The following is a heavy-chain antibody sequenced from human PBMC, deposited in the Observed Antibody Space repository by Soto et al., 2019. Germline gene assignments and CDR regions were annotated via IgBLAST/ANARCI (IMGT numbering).Heavy chain of an antibody. CDR2: IYSGGST. Sequence: EVQLVESGGGLIQPGGSLRLSCAASGFTVSSNYMSWVRQAPGKGLEWVSVIYSGGSTYYADSVKGRFTISRDNSKNTLYLQLNSLRAEETAVYYCASDSWGRVAGTWGFDYWGQGTLVTVSS. CDR3: ASDSWGRVAGTWGFDY. J-gene: IGHJ4*02. CDR1: GFTVSSNY. D-gene: IGHD6-19*01. V-gene: IGHV3-53*01.